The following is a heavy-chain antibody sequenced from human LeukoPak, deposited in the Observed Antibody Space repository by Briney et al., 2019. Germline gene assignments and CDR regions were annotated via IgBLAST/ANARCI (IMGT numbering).Heavy chain of an antibody. CDR2: INPNSGGT. D-gene: IGHD1-1*01. J-gene: IGHJ4*02. Sequence: ASVKVSCKASGYTFTGYYMHWVRQAPGQGLEWMGWINPNSGGTNYAQKFQGRVTMTRDTSISTAYMELSRLRSDDTAVYYCARDPFTTGTSSFDYWGQGTLVTVSS. V-gene: IGHV1-2*02. CDR1: GYTFTGYY. CDR3: ARDPFTTGTSSFDY.